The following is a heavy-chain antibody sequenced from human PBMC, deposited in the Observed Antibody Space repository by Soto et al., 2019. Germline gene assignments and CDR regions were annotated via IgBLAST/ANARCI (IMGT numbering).Heavy chain of an antibody. Sequence: GESLKISCKGSGYSFTSYLIGWVRQMPGNGLEWMGIIYPSDSDTRYGPSFQGQVTISADKSLSTAYLQWSSLKASDTAMYYCARLEYSSGWYYFDYWGQGTLVTVSS. D-gene: IGHD6-19*01. V-gene: IGHV5-51*01. J-gene: IGHJ4*02. CDR3: ARLEYSSGWYYFDY. CDR2: IYPSDSDT. CDR1: GYSFTSYL.